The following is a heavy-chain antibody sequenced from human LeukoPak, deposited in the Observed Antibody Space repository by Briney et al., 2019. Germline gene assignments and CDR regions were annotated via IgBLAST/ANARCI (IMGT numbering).Heavy chain of an antibody. Sequence: GSLRLSCAASGFTFSSYGMTWVRQAPGKGLEWVSSISSSSSYIYYADSVKGRFTISRDNAKNSLYLQMNSLRAEDTAVYYCARGFEYSSSHYYYYMDVWGKGTTVTVSS. CDR2: ISSSSSYI. D-gene: IGHD6-6*01. J-gene: IGHJ6*03. V-gene: IGHV3-21*01. CDR3: ARGFEYSSSHYYYYMDV. CDR1: GFTFSSYG.